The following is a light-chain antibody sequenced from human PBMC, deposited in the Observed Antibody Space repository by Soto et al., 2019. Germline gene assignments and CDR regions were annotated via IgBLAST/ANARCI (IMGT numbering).Light chain of an antibody. CDR1: QSISSSY. J-gene: IGKJ1*01. CDR3: QQYDILPPT. Sequence: EIVLTQPPGTLPLSPGEGATLSCRASQSISSSYLAWYQQKPGQAPRLLIYAASSRATGIPDRFSGSGSGTDFTLTISRLEPEDFAIYYCQQYDILPPTFGQGTKVEV. CDR2: AAS. V-gene: IGKV3-20*01.